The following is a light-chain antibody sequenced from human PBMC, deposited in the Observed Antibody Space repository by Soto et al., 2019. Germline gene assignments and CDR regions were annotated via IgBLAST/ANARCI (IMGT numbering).Light chain of an antibody. CDR3: SSYTSSSAYV. CDR2: DVS. CDR1: SSDVGGYNY. Sequence: QSALTQPASVSGSPGQSITISCTGTSSDVGGYNYVSWYQQHPGKAPKLMIYDVSNRPSGVSNRFSGSKSGNTASLTISVIQDEDEADYYCSSYTSSSAYVFGTGTKLTVL. V-gene: IGLV2-14*01. J-gene: IGLJ1*01.